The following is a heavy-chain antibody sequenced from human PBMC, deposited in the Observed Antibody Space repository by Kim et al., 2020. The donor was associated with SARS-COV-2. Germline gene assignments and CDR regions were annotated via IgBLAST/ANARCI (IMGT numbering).Heavy chain of an antibody. CDR3: ARDRGVHFFDY. D-gene: IGHD3-10*01. CDR2: IWSDGTYK. Sequence: GGSLRLSCAASGLTTCSTHVFHLVRQAPGKGLGWVAVIWSDGTYKYSADFVKGRCTISRDNSKKTLYLEMNSLTTEDTAVYYGARDRGVHFFDYGGQGILVTVSS. CDR1: GLTTCSTHV. J-gene: IGHJ4*02. V-gene: IGHV3-33*01.